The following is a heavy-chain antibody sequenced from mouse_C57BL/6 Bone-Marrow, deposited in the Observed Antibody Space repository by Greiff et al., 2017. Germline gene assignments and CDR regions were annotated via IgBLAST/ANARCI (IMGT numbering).Heavy chain of an antibody. CDR3: ARHGLYGSSHWYFDV. D-gene: IGHD1-1*01. J-gene: IGHJ1*03. Sequence: EVHLVESGGGLVQPGGSLKLSCAASGFTFSDYGMAWVRQAPRKGPEWVAFISNLAYSIYYADTVTGRFTISRENAKNTLYLEMSSLRSEDTAMYYCARHGLYGSSHWYFDVWGTGTTVTVSS. CDR2: ISNLAYSI. CDR1: GFTFSDYG. V-gene: IGHV5-15*01.